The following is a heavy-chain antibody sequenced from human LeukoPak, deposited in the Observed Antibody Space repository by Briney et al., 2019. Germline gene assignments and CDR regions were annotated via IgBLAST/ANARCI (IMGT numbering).Heavy chain of an antibody. CDR2: ISGSGGST. CDR3: AKRDGYNSYFDY. Sequence: GGSLRLSCAASGFTFSSYGMSWVRQAPGKGLEWVSAISGSGGSTYYADSVKGRFTISRDNSKNTLYLQMNSLRAEDMAVYYCAKRDGYNSYFDYWGQGTLVTVSS. V-gene: IGHV3-23*01. D-gene: IGHD5-24*01. J-gene: IGHJ4*02. CDR1: GFTFSSYG.